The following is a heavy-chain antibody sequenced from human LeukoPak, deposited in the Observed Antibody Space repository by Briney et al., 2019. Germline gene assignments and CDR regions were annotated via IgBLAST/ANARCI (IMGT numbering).Heavy chain of an antibody. CDR2: ISYDGSNK. CDR3: ARTLRLRFLEWLLCY. CDR1: GFTFSSYA. J-gene: IGHJ4*02. V-gene: IGHV3-30-3*01. D-gene: IGHD3-3*01. Sequence: PGGSLRLSCAASGFTFSSYAMHWARQAPGKGLEWVAVISYDGSNKYYADSVKGRFTISRDNSKNTLYLQMHSLRAEDTAVYYCARTLRLRFLEWLLCYWGQGTLVTVSS.